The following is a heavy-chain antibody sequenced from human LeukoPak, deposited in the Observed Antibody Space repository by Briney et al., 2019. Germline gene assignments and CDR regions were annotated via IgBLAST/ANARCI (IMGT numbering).Heavy chain of an antibody. CDR2: INPSGGST. CDR3: ARGDIVVVVAVSWFDP. Sequence: GASVKVSCKASGYTFTSYYMHWVRQAPGQGLEWMGIINPSGGSTSYAQKFQGRVTMTRDMSTSTVYMELSSLRSEDTAVYYCARGDIVVVVAVSWFDPWGQGILVTVSS. CDR1: GYTFTSYY. J-gene: IGHJ5*02. V-gene: IGHV1-46*01. D-gene: IGHD2-15*01.